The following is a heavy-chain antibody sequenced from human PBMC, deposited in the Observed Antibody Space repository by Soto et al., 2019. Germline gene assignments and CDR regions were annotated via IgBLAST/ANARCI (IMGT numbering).Heavy chain of an antibody. V-gene: IGHV4-34*01. CDR2: INHSGST. D-gene: IGHD2-15*01. CDR3: ARLVVYAPDIVVVVAAGLDV. Sequence: SETLSLTCAVYGGSFSGYYWSWIRQPPGKGLEWIGEINHSGSTNYNPSLKSRVTISVDTSKNQFSLKLGSVTAADTAVYYCARLVVYAPDIVVVVAAGLDVWGQGTTVTVSS. J-gene: IGHJ6*02. CDR1: GGSFSGYY.